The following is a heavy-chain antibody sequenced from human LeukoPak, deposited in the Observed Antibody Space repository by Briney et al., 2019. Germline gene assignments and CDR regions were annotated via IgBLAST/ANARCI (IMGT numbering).Heavy chain of an antibody. D-gene: IGHD3-22*01. CDR3: ARDSPTPYYYDSSGYYSPFDY. CDR1: GYTFTSYG. V-gene: IGHV1-18*01. Sequence: GASVKVSCKASGYTFTSYGISWVRQAPGQGLEWMGWISAYNGNTNTAQKLQGRVTMTTNTSTSTAYMEPRSLRSDATAVSYCARDSPTPYYYDSSGYYSPFDYWGQGTLVTVSS. J-gene: IGHJ4*02. CDR2: ISAYNGNT.